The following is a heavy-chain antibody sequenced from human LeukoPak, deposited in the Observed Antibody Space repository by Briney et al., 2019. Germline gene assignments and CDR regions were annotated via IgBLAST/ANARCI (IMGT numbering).Heavy chain of an antibody. V-gene: IGHV4-4*09. CDR3: ARRAGYSGYVV. CDR2: IYTSGST. Sequence: PSETLSLTCTVSGGSISSYYWSWIRQPPGKGLEWIGYIYTSGSTNYNPSLKSRVTISVDTSKNQFSLKLSSVTAADTAVYYCARRAGYSGYVVWGKGTTVIVSS. CDR1: GGSISSYY. J-gene: IGHJ6*04. D-gene: IGHD5-12*01.